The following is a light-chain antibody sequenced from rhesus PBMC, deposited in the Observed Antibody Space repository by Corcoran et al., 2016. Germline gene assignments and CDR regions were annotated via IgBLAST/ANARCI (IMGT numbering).Light chain of an antibody. Sequence: DIQMTQSPSSLSASVGDRVTITCRASQTISSYLAWYQQQPGKVPKLLIYAATSLQSGVPSRFSGSGSVTDFTLTIISLQPEDFETYYCQQHNSHPWTFGQGTKVEIK. J-gene: IGKJ1*01. CDR3: QQHNSHPWT. V-gene: IGKV1-44*03. CDR1: QTISSY. CDR2: AAT.